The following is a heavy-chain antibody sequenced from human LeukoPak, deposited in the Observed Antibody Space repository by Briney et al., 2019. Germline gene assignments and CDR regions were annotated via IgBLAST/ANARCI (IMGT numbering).Heavy chain of an antibody. J-gene: IGHJ4*02. CDR3: ARLFDQDTTKVYRYFDN. CDR1: GGSISRNNYY. V-gene: IGHV4-39*01. Sequence: KPSETLSLTCTVSGGSISRNNYYWGWIRQPPGKGLEWIGSISYSGNTYHNPSLRSRVSISVDTSKNQFSLKVTSVTAADTAVYYCARLFDQDTTKVYRYFDNWGQGALVTVSS. CDR2: ISYSGNT. D-gene: IGHD5-18*01.